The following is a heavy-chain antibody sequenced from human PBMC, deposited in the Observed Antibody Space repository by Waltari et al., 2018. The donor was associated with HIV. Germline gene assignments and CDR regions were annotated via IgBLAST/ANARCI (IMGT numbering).Heavy chain of an antibody. CDR3: VREAVSGDGGLCDY. J-gene: IGHJ4*02. D-gene: IGHD6-19*01. CDR2: IYYSGNT. V-gene: IGHV4-39*07. Sequence: QLPLQESGPGLVKPSETLSLTCTVSGGSITSSRFYWGWIRQPPGKGLEWIGTIYYSGNTYYNPSHNGRVTISLDRSKSQFSLRLTSVTAADTAVYYCVREAVSGDGGLCDYWGQGTLVTVSS. CDR1: GGSITSSRFY.